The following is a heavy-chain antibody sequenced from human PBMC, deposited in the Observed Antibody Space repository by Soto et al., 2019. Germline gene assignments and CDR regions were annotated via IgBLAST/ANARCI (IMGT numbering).Heavy chain of an antibody. CDR2: IYPGDSDT. V-gene: IGHV5-51*01. Sequence: GESLKISCKGSGYSFTSYWIGWVRQMSGKGLEWMGSIYPGDSDTRYSPSFQGQGTIPADKSISTAYLQWSSLKASDTAMYYCAIRTYYYDNRGYFSYYFDYWGQGTLVTVS. CDR3: AIRTYYYDNRGYFSYYFDY. J-gene: IGHJ4*02. CDR1: GYSFTSYW. D-gene: IGHD3-22*01.